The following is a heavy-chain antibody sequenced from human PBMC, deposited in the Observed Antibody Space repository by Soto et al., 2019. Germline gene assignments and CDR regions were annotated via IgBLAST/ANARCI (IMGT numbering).Heavy chain of an antibody. Sequence: SQTLSLTCAICGGSVSSNSAAWNWIRQSPSRGLEWLGRTYYRSKWYNDYAVSVKSRITINPDTSKNQFSLQLNSVTPEDTAVYYCARVMITFGGVIVTNWFDPWGQGTLVTVSS. CDR1: GGSVSSNSAA. J-gene: IGHJ5*02. D-gene: IGHD3-16*02. CDR3: ARVMITFGGVIVTNWFDP. CDR2: TYYRSKWYN. V-gene: IGHV6-1*01.